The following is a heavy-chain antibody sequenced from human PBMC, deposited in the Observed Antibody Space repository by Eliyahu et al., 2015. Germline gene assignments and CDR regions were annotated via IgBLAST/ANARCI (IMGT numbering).Heavy chain of an antibody. CDR3: ARRSDWFDY. J-gene: IGHJ4*02. D-gene: IGHD2-21*01. CDR2: IFNRWGP. Sequence: QVQLQESGPGLVKPSETLSLTCTVSGGSISSYYWSWIRQPPGKGLEWIGYIFNRWGPHHHPSLKSRVTISVDTSKNQFSLRLSSVTAADTAVYYCARRSDWFDYWGQGTLVTVSS. CDR1: GGSISSYY. V-gene: IGHV4-4*09.